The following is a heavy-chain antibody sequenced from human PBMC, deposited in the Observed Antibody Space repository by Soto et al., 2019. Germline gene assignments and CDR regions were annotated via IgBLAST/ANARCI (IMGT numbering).Heavy chain of an antibody. Sequence: QVQLQESGPGLVKPSETLSLTRTVSGGSISSYYWSWIRQPPGKGLEWIGYIYYSGSTNYNPSLKSRVTISVDTSKNQFSLKLSSVTAADTAVYYCARERSGSYSFDYWGQGTLVTVSS. V-gene: IGHV4-59*01. CDR2: IYYSGST. CDR1: GGSISSYY. D-gene: IGHD1-26*01. J-gene: IGHJ4*02. CDR3: ARERSGSYSFDY.